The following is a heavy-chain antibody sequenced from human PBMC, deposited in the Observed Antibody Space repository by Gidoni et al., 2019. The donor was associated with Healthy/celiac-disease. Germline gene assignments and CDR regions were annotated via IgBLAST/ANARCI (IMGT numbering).Heavy chain of an antibody. CDR1: GYTFTSYG. Sequence: QVQLVQSGAEVKKPGASVKVSCKASGYTFTSYGISWVRQAPGQGLEWMGWISAYNGNTNYAQKLQGRVTMTTDTSTSTAYMELRSLRSDDTAVYYCASGPELLWFGELFFGLDYWGQGTLVTVSS. J-gene: IGHJ4*02. CDR2: ISAYNGNT. CDR3: ASGPELLWFGELFFGLDY. V-gene: IGHV1-18*04. D-gene: IGHD3-10*01.